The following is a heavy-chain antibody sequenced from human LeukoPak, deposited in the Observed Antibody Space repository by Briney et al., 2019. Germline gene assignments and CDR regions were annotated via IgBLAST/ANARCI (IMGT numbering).Heavy chain of an antibody. Sequence: GGSLRLSCAASGFTFSSYSMNWVRQAPGKGLEWVSYISSSSSTIYYADSVKGRFTISRDNAKNSLHLQMNSLRAEDTAVYYCARQYDGSGYPFDYWGHGTLVTVSS. CDR3: ARQYDGSGYPFDY. CDR1: GFTFSSYS. CDR2: ISSSSSTI. V-gene: IGHV3-48*04. D-gene: IGHD3-22*01. J-gene: IGHJ4*01.